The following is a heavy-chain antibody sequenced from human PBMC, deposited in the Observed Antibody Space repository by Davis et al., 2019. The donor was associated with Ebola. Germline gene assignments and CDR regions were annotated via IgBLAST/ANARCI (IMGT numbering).Heavy chain of an antibody. V-gene: IGHV4-34*01. J-gene: IGHJ5*02. D-gene: IGHD5-18*01. Sequence: SETLSLTCAVYGGSSSGYYWSWIRHPPGKGLEWIGEINHSGSTNYNPSFKSRVTISVDTSKNQFSLKLSSVTAADTAVYYCAREQLWLKLGFDPWGQGTLVTVSS. CDR2: INHSGST. CDR3: AREQLWLKLGFDP. CDR1: GGSSSGYY.